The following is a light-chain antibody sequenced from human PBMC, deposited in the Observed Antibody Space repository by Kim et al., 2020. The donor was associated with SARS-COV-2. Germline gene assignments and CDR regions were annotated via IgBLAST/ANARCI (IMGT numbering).Light chain of an antibody. CDR3: SSYAVSDSFV. CDR1: SSDVGVYNY. V-gene: IGLV2-8*01. Sequence: GQSVTISCTGTSSDVGVYNYVSWYQQHPGKAPKLIIFEVAKRASGVPDRFSGSKSGNTASLTVSGLQAEDEADYYCSSYAVSDSFVFGTGTKVTVL. CDR2: EVA. J-gene: IGLJ1*01.